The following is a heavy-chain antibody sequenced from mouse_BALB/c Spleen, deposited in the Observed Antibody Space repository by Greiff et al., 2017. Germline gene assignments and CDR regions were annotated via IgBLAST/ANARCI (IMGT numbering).Heavy chain of an antibody. D-gene: IGHD1-1*01. Sequence: VQVVESGPGLVAPSQSLSITCTVSGFSLTSYDISWIRQPPGKGLEWLGVIWTGGGTNYNSAFMSRLSISKDNSKSQVFLKMNSLQTDDTAIYYCVRDKGMLRDYYAMDYWGQGTSVTVSS. CDR3: VRDKGMLRDYYAMDY. CDR2: IWTGGGT. CDR1: GFSLTSYD. V-gene: IGHV2-9-2*01. J-gene: IGHJ4*01.